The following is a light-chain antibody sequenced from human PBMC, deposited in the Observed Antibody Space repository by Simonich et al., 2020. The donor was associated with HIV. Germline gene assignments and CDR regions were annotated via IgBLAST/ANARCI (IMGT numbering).Light chain of an antibody. J-gene: IGKJ2*01. CDR3: QQSFSTPRYT. V-gene: IGKV1-39*01. Sequence: DIQMTQSPSSLSASVGDRVTITCRASQPISTYLNWYQQKPEKAPKLLIYAASTLQSGVPSRFSGSGSGTDFTLTISILLPEDFATYYCQQSFSTPRYTFGQGTKVEIK. CDR2: AAS. CDR1: QPISTY.